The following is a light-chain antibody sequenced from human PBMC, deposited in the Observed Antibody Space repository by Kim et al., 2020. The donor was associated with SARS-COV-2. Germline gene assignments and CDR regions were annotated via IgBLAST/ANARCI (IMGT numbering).Light chain of an antibody. CDR3: QAWDSSAYYV. CDR1: KLGDNY. CDR2: EDN. J-gene: IGLJ1*01. Sequence: VSPGQTASITCSGDKLGDNYVSWYQQMPGQPPVLVIYEDNKRPSGIPERFSGSNSGNTATLTITGTQATDEADYFCQAWDSSAYYVFGTGTKVTVL. V-gene: IGLV3-1*01.